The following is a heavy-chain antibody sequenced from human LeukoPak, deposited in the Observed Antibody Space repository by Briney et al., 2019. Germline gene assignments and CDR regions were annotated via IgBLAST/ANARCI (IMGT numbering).Heavy chain of an antibody. V-gene: IGHV3-30-3*01. CDR3: ARDGVVVVPPGWGAPNYYYYYYMDV. D-gene: IGHD2-2*01. CDR1: GFTFSSYA. CDR2: ISYDGRNK. Sequence: PGRSLRLSCAASGFTFSSYAMHWVRQAPGKGLEWVAVISYDGRNKYYADSVKGRFTISRDNSKNTLYLQMNSLRAEDTAVYYCARDGVVVVPPGWGAPNYYYYYYMDVWGKGTTVTVSS. J-gene: IGHJ6*03.